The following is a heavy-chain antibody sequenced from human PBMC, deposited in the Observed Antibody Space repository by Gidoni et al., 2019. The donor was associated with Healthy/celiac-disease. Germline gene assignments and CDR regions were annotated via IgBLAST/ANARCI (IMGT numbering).Heavy chain of an antibody. CDR1: GFTCSSYW. V-gene: IGHV3-7*03. CDR3: ARISGGWGGYSYGFGY. D-gene: IGHD5-18*01. CDR2: IKQDGSEK. J-gene: IGHJ4*02. Sequence: EVQLVESGGGLVQPGGSLRLYCAASGFTCSSYWMSWVRQAPGKGLEWVANIKQDGSEKYYVDSVKGRFTISRDNAKNSLYLQMNSLRAEDTAVYYCARISGGWGGYSYGFGYWGQGTLVTVSS.